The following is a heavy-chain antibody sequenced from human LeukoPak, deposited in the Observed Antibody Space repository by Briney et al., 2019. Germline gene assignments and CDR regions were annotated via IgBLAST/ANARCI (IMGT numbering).Heavy chain of an antibody. Sequence: SQTLSLTCTVSGGSISSGSYCWSWIRQPAGRGLEWIGRMCGSGRTNYNPSLKSRVTISIDTSKNQFSLKLSSVTAADTSVYYCARGGYYGSRRNYFDYWGQGTLVTVSS. CDR2: MCGSGRT. CDR1: GGSISSGSYC. CDR3: ARGGYYGSRRNYFDY. J-gene: IGHJ4*02. V-gene: IGHV4-61*02. D-gene: IGHD3-10*01.